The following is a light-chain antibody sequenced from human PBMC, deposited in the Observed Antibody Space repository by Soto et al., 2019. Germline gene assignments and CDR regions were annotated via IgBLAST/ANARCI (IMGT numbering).Light chain of an antibody. J-gene: IGLJ1*01. CDR3: SSYTSSSTYA. V-gene: IGLV2-14*01. CDR1: GSDVGGYDY. CDR2: EVT. Sequence: ALTQPASVSGSPGQSITISCTGTGSDVGGYDYVSWYQHHPGKAPKVMIYEVTNRPSGVSNRFSGSKSGNTASLTISGLLAEDEADYYCSSYTSSSTYAFGTGTKVTVL.